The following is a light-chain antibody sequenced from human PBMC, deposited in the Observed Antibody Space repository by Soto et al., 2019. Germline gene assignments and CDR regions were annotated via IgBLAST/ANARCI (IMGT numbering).Light chain of an antibody. CDR2: DAS. Sequence: EIVLTQSPDTLSLSPGERATLSCRASQSVSSTYLAWYQQKPGQAPRLLIYDASSRATGVPDRFSGSGSGKDFTLIISRLEPEDFAVYFCQQYGSSPRTFGQGTKVEIK. CDR1: QSVSSTY. CDR3: QQYGSSPRT. J-gene: IGKJ1*01. V-gene: IGKV3-20*01.